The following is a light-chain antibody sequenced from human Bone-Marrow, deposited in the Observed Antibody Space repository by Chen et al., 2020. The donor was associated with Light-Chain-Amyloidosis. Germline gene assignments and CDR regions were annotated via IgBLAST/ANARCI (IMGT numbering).Light chain of an antibody. Sequence: QSALTQPASVSGSPGQSITISCTGASSAVGNSNLVSWYQQHPGKAPKLMILEVNKRPSGVSNRFSGSKSGNTAYLTISGRLAEDEADYHCGSYAGSNTVVFGGGTKLTVL. CDR3: GSYAGSNTVV. CDR2: EVN. CDR1: SSAVGNSNL. V-gene: IGLV2-23*02. J-gene: IGLJ2*01.